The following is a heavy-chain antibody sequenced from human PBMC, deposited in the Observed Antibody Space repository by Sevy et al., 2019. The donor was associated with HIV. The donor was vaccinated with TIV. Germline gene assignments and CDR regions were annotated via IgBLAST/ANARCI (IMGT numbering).Heavy chain of an antibody. CDR2: ISSSGSTI. V-gene: IGHV3-11*01. J-gene: IGHJ6*02. Sequence: GGSLRLSCAASGFTFSDYYMSWIRQAPGKGLEWVSYISSSGSTIYYADSVKGRFTISRDNAKNSLYLQMNSLRAEDTAVYYGATGERDPICSSTSCYAGYYGMDVWGQGTTVTVSS. D-gene: IGHD2-2*01. CDR1: GFTFSDYY. CDR3: ATGERDPICSSTSCYAGYYGMDV.